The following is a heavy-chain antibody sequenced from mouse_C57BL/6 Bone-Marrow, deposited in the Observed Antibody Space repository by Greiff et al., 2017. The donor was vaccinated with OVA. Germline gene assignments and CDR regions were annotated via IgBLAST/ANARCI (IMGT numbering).Heavy chain of an antibody. CDR3: ARGGLRLFAY. CDR1: GYAFSSSW. CDR2: IYPGDGDT. Sequence: QVQLKQSGPELVKPGASVKISCKASGYAFSSSWINWVKQRPGKGLEWIGRIYPGDGDTNYNGKFKGKATLTADKSSSTAYMQLSSLTSEDSAVYFCARGGLRLFAYWGLGTLVTVSA. V-gene: IGHV1-82*01. J-gene: IGHJ3*01. D-gene: IGHD2-4*01.